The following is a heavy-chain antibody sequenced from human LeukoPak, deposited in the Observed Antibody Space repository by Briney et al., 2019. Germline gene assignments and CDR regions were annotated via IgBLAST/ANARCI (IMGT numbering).Heavy chain of an antibody. V-gene: IGHV3-15*01. Sequence: TGGSLRLSCAASGFTFSNAWMTWVRQAPGKGLEWVAHIKSKTGGGTTDYAAPVKGRFTISRDDSKNTLYLQLNSLKTEDTAVYYCTTFGSRWYMGYWGQGTLVTVSS. J-gene: IGHJ4*02. CDR3: TTFGSRWYMGY. CDR1: GFTFSNAW. CDR2: IKSKTGGGTT. D-gene: IGHD6-13*01.